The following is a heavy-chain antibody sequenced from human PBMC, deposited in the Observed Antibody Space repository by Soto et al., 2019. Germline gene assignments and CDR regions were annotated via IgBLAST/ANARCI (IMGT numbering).Heavy chain of an antibody. D-gene: IGHD1-26*01. Sequence: QVQLVQSGAEVKKPGSSVKVSCKASGGTFSSYAISWVRQAPGPGLEWMGGIIPIFGTANYAQKFQGRVTITADKSTSTAYMELSSLRSEATAVYYCATQEFSGSYSYYYYGMDVWGQGTTVTVSS. V-gene: IGHV1-69*06. CDR3: ATQEFSGSYSYYYYGMDV. CDR2: IIPIFGTA. CDR1: GGTFSSYA. J-gene: IGHJ6*02.